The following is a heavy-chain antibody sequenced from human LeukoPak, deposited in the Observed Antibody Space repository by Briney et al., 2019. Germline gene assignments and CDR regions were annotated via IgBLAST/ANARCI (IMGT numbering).Heavy chain of an antibody. CDR3: AREKYYYDSSGFPTVYNWFDP. CDR2: ICYSGST. D-gene: IGHD3-22*01. J-gene: IGHJ5*02. Sequence: SETLSLTCTVSGGSISSYYWSWIRQPPGKGLEWIGYICYSGSTNYNPSLKSRVTISVDTSKNQFSLKLSSVTAADTAVYYCAREKYYYDSSGFPTVYNWFDPWGQGTLVTVSS. V-gene: IGHV4-59*01. CDR1: GGSISSYY.